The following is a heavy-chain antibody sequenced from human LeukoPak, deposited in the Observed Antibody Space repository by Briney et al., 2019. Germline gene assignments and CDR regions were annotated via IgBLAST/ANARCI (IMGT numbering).Heavy chain of an antibody. CDR3: ARSGVGATNDY. CDR2: IGSSGRTI. CDR1: RFTFSSYE. D-gene: IGHD1-26*01. V-gene: IGHV3-48*03. Sequence: PGGSLRLSCAASRFTFSSYEMNWVRQAPGKGLEWVSYIGSSGRTIYYADSVKGRFTISRDNAKNSLYLQMNSLRAEDTAVYYCARSGVGATNDYWGQGTLVAVSS. J-gene: IGHJ4*02.